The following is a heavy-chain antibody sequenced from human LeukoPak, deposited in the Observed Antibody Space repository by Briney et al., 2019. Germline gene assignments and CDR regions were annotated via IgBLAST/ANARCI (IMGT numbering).Heavy chain of an antibody. J-gene: IGHJ4*02. CDR2: ISAYNGNT. V-gene: IGHV1-18*01. CDR3: ARAPMIVVVGNYDY. CDR1: GYTFTSYG. Sequence: ASVKVSCKASGYTFTSYGISWVRQAPGQGLEWMGWISAYNGNTNYAQKLQGRVTMTTDTSTSTAYMELRSLRSDDAAVYYCARAPMIVVVGNYDYWGQGTLVTVSS. D-gene: IGHD3-22*01.